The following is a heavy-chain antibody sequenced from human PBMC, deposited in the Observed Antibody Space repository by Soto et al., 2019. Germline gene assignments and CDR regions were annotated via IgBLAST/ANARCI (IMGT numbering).Heavy chain of an antibody. CDR1: GGSISSSSYY. V-gene: IGHV4-39*01. Sequence: SETLSLTCTVSGGSISSSSYYWGWIRQPPGKGLEWIGSIYYSGSTYYNPSLKSRVTISVDTSKNQFSLKLSSVTAADTAVYYCARTYYDILTGYFNYWGQGTLVTVSS. CDR2: IYYSGST. J-gene: IGHJ4*02. D-gene: IGHD3-9*01. CDR3: ARTYYDILTGYFNY.